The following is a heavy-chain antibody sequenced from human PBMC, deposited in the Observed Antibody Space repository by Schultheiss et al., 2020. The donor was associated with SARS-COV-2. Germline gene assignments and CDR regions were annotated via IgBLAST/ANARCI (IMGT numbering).Heavy chain of an antibody. Sequence: ASVKVSCKVSGYTLSELSIHWVRQTPGKGLEWMGWINPNSGGTNYAQKFQGRVTMTRDTSISTAYMELSRLRSDDTAVYYCARDRLYGRDGMDVWGQGTTVTVSS. V-gene: IGHV1-2*02. CDR2: INPNSGGT. CDR1: GYTLSELS. D-gene: IGHD4-17*01. CDR3: ARDRLYGRDGMDV. J-gene: IGHJ6*02.